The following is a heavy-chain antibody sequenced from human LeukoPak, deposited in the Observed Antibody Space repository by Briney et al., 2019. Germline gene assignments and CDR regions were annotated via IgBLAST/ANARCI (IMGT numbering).Heavy chain of an antibody. CDR1: GFTFSSYG. CDR3: AKSGYYFDD. J-gene: IGHJ4*02. Sequence: PGGSLRLSCAASGFTFSSYGMHWVRQAPGKGLEWVAVISYDGSNKYYADSVKGRFTISRDNTKNTLYLQMNSLRAEDTAVYYCAKSGYYFDDWGQGTLVTVSS. V-gene: IGHV3-30*18. CDR2: ISYDGSNK. D-gene: IGHD3-22*01.